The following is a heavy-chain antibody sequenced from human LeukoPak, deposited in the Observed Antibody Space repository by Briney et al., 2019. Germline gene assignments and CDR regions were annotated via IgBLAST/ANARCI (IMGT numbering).Heavy chain of an antibody. CDR2: ISAYNGNT. Sequence: GASVKVSCKASGYTFTSYGISWVRQAPGQGLEWMGWISAYNGNTNFAQKLQGRITMTTDTSTSTAYMELRSLRSDDTAVYYCARDHSSGWGVRMGYYYYMDVWGKGTTVTVSS. V-gene: IGHV1-18*01. D-gene: IGHD6-19*01. J-gene: IGHJ6*03. CDR3: ARDHSSGWGVRMGYYYYMDV. CDR1: GYTFTSYG.